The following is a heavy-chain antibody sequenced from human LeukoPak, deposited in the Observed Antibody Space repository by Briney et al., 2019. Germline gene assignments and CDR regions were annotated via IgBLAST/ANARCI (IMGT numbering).Heavy chain of an antibody. J-gene: IGHJ6*03. CDR2: IYDSEST. V-gene: IGHV4-59*11. CDR3: ARVLQNYYYLDV. CDR1: GGSLNSHY. Sequence: SETLSLTCTLSGGSLNSHYWSWVRQPPGKGLERIGNIYDSESTHYKSSLKSRVTISVDTSKNQFSLRLSSVTAADTAVYYCARVLQNYYYLDVWGKGTTVTVSS. D-gene: IGHD3-3*01.